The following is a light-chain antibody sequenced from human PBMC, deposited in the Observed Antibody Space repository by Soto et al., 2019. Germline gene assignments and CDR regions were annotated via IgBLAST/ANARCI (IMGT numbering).Light chain of an antibody. CDR2: DVT. V-gene: IGLV2-18*02. Sequence: QSALTQPPSVSGSPGQSVTISCTGTISDVGFYARVSWYQQPPGTAPKLLIYDVTSRPSRVPHRFSGSPSGKTASLTISGLQVEDEADYYCSSYTSSSTYVFGTGTKVTVL. J-gene: IGLJ1*01. CDR1: ISDVGFYAR. CDR3: SSYTSSSTYV.